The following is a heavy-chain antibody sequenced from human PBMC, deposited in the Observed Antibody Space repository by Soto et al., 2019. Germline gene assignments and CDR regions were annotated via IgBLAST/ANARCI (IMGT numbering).Heavy chain of an antibody. J-gene: IGHJ6*01. V-gene: IGHV5-10-1*01. Sequence: GESLKISCKGSGYSFTSYWISWVRHMPGKGLEWMGRIDPSDSYTNYSPSFQGHVTISAAKSISTAYLQWSSLKASDTAMYYCARLQEAVRDTERSIHFSTQRTSDIGSAGM. CDR1: GYSFTSYW. D-gene: IGHD2-21*01. CDR3: ARLQEAVRDTERSIHFSTQRTSDIGSAGM. CDR2: IDPSDSYT.